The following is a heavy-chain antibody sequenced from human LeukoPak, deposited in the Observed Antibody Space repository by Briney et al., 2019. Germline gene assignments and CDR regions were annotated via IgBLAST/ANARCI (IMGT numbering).Heavy chain of an antibody. Sequence: SETLSLTCTVSGGSISSGSYYWSWIRQPAGKGLEWIGRIYTSGSTNYNPSLKSRVTISVDTSKNQFSLKLSSVTAADTAVYYCATMTTVVTPWRYDGSRWAFDIWGQGTMVTVSS. CDR2: IYTSGST. J-gene: IGHJ3*02. CDR3: ATMTTVVTPWRYDGSRWAFDI. V-gene: IGHV4-61*02. D-gene: IGHD4-23*01. CDR1: GGSISSGSYY.